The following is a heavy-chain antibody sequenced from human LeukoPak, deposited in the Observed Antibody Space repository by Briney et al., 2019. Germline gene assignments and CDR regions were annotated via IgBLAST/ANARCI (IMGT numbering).Heavy chain of an antibody. D-gene: IGHD2-2*01. V-gene: IGHV3-9*01. CDR3: AKGHPRYCSSISCYGGYSYGLDA. CDR1: GFNFDDYA. CDR2: ITWNSGSK. Sequence: PGRPLRLSCAASGFNFDDYAMHWVRQAPGKGLEWVSGITWNSGSKGYADSVKGRFSISRDNAMNSLSLQMNSLRDEDTALYYCAKGHPRYCSSISCYGGYSYGLDAWGQGTTVTVSS. J-gene: IGHJ6*02.